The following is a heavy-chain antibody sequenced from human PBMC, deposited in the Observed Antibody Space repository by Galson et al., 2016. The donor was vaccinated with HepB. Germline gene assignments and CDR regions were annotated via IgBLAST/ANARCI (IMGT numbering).Heavy chain of an antibody. D-gene: IGHD2-21*01. J-gene: IGHJ4*02. V-gene: IGHV3-33*06. CDR3: ANIPRRGPFDY. CDR1: GFIFSEYG. CDR2: IWYDGSYR. Sequence: SLRLSCAASGFIFSEYGMHWVRQAPGKGLEWVAVIWYDGSYRYYADSVKGRFTISRDNSKNTLFLQLNSLRAEDTALYYCANIPRRGPFDYWGQGTQVTVSS.